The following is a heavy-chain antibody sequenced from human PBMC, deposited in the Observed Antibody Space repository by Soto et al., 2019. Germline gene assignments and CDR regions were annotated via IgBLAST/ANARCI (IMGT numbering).Heavy chain of an antibody. CDR3: ARFLRVGGWFNPTYYHAMDV. V-gene: IGHV1-18*01. Sequence: QVQLVQSGAEVKKPGASVTVSCKTSGYTFSNYGINWVRQTPGQGLEWVGGISGYNGNTNYAQTVQGRFTMATDTSTGTVYMELRSLKSDATAISYFARFLRVGGWFNPTYYHAMDVWGQGTTVTVSS. CDR2: ISGYNGNT. J-gene: IGHJ6*02. CDR1: GYTFSNYG. D-gene: IGHD6-19*01.